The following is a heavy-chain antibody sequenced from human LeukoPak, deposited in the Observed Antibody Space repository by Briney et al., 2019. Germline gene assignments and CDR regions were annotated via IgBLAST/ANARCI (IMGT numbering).Heavy chain of an antibody. CDR2: IFSGGNT. CDR1: AFTVSSNY. D-gene: IGHD6-19*01. J-gene: IGHJ4*02. CDR3: ARDLKTSGWYGDFDY. V-gene: IGHV3-53*01. Sequence: HAAAPRLSCVASAFTVSSNYRCWFRQAPGQGLEWVSAIFSGGNTFYAASVTRRFTISRDNSKSTVYLEMNSLRAEDTAVYYCARDLKTSGWYGDFDYWGQGTLVTVSS.